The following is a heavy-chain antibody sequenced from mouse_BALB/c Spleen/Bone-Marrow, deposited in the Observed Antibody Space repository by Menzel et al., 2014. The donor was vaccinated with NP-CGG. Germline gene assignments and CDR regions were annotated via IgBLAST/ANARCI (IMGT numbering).Heavy chain of an antibody. CDR3: ASYDYGDYIDY. V-gene: IGHV14-3*02. D-gene: IGHD2-4*01. CDR1: GFNIKDTY. J-gene: IGHJ2*01. Sequence: VQLQQSGAELVKPGASVKLSCTASGFNIKDTYMHWVKQRPEQGLEWIGRIDPANGNTKYDSKFQGKATITADTSSNTAYLQLSSLTSEDTAVYCCASYDYGDYIDYWGQGTTLTVSS. CDR2: IDPANGNT.